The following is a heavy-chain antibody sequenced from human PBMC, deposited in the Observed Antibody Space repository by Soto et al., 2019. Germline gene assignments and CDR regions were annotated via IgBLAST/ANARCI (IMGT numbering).Heavy chain of an antibody. J-gene: IGHJ4*02. V-gene: IGHV1-46*04. CDR3: ARDLAAGDY. CDR2: INPTGGST. D-gene: IGHD6-13*01. Sequence: QVPLVQSGAEVKKPGASVKVSCKASGYIFINYYIHWVRQAPGQGLESMRIINPTGGSTNYAQRLNGRVTLTMETATGAVYMEPSSLRFEDTAVYDCARDLAAGDYWGQGSLVTVSS. CDR1: GYIFINYY.